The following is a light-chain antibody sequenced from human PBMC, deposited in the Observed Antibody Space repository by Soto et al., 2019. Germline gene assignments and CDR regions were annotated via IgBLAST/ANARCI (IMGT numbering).Light chain of an antibody. CDR2: EVS. V-gene: IGLV2-23*02. CDR1: SSDVGSYNL. CDR3: CSYAGSSTLAV. Sequence: QSVLTQPASVSGSPGQSITISCTGTSSDVGSYNLVSGYQQHPTKAPKLMIYEVSERPSGVSNRFSGSKSDNTASLTISGLQAEDEADYYCCSYAGSSTLAVFGGGTQLTVL. J-gene: IGLJ7*01.